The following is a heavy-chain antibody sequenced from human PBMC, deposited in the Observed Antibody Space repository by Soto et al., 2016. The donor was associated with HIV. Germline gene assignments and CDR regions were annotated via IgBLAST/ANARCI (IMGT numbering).Heavy chain of an antibody. V-gene: IGHV3-23*01. CDR2: ISGSGGST. CDR3: AKGRYYGSGSLYYFDY. CDR1: GFTFSSYA. J-gene: IGHJ4*02. Sequence: EVQLLESGGGLVQPGGSLRLSCAASGFTFSSYAMSWVRQAPGKGLEWVSAISGSGGSTYYADSVKGRFTISRDNSKNTLYLQMNSLRAEDTAVYYCAKGRYYGSGSLYYFDYWGQGTLVTVSS. D-gene: IGHD3-10*01.